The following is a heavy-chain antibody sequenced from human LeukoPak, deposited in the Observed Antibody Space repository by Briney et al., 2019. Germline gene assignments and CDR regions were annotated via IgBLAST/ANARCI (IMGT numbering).Heavy chain of an antibody. D-gene: IGHD2-15*01. Sequence: GGSLRLSCAASGFTFSSYWMSWVRQAPGKGLDWVANIKQDGSEKYYVDSVKGRFTISRDNAKNSLYLQMNSLRAEDTAVYYCAGDPNGGYCSGGSCPPGYWGQGTLVTVSS. CDR1: GFTFSSYW. CDR2: IKQDGSEK. J-gene: IGHJ4*02. V-gene: IGHV3-7*03. CDR3: AGDPNGGYCSGGSCPPGY.